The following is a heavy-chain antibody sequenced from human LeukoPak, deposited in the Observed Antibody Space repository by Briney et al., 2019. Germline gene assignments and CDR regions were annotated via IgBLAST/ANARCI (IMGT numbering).Heavy chain of an antibody. Sequence: SETLSLTCAVYGGSFSGYYWSWIRQPPGKGLEWIGEINHSGSTNYNPSLKSRVTISVDTSKNQFSLKLSSVTAADTAVYYCARGGRYYGSGSYWAPPSFDPWGQGTLVTVSS. V-gene: IGHV4-34*01. CDR3: ARGGRYYGSGSYWAPPSFDP. D-gene: IGHD3-10*01. CDR2: INHSGST. J-gene: IGHJ5*02. CDR1: GGSFSGYY.